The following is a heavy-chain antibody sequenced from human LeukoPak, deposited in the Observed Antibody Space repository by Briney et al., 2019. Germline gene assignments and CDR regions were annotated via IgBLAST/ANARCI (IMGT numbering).Heavy chain of an antibody. CDR1: RLIVISNY. V-gene: IGHV3-66*01. Sequence: GGSLELSCAALRLIVISNYMAWVRQAQGKGLEWVSVIYSGGKTYYADSVKGRFTISRDNSKNTLYLQMNSLRAEDTAVYYCARDRGWFDPWGLGTLVTVSS. J-gene: IGHJ5*02. CDR3: ARDRGWFDP. CDR2: IYSGGKT.